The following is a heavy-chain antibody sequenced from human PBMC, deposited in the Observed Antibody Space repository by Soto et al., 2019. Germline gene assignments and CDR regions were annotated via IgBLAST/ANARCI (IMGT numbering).Heavy chain of an antibody. Sequence: SQTLSLTCAISGDSVSSNSAAWNWIRQSPSRGLEWLGRTYYRSKWYNDYAVSVKSRITINPDTSKNQFSLQLNSVTPEDTAVYYCAREPWYYDFWSGYKYYFDYWGQGTLVTVSS. CDR1: GDSVSSNSAA. CDR3: AREPWYYDFWSGYKYYFDY. J-gene: IGHJ4*02. D-gene: IGHD3-3*01. V-gene: IGHV6-1*01. CDR2: TYYRSKWYN.